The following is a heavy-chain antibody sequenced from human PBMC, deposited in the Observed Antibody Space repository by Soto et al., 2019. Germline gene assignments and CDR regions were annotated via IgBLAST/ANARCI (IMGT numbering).Heavy chain of an antibody. Sequence: SETLSLTCTVSGGSISSYYWSWIRQPPGKGLEWIGYIYYSGSTNYNPSLKSRVTISVDTSKNQFSLKLSSVTAADTAVYYCARHTQLGGFDPWGQGTLVTVSS. CDR2: IYYSGST. CDR1: GGSISSYY. CDR3: ARHTQLGGFDP. V-gene: IGHV4-59*08. D-gene: IGHD6-6*01. J-gene: IGHJ5*02.